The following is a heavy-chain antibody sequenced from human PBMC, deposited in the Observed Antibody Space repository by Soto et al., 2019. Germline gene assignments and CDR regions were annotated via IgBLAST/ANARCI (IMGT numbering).Heavy chain of an antibody. CDR1: GGTFSSYA. CDR3: GYCGGDCYYYYYGMDV. J-gene: IGHJ6*02. D-gene: IGHD2-21*02. CDR2: IIPIFGTA. Sequence: SVKVSCKASGGTFSSYAISWVRQAPGQGLEWMGGIIPIFGTANYAQKFQGRVTITADESTSTAYMELSSLRSEDTAVYYCGYCGGDCYYYYYGMDVWGQGTTVTVSS. V-gene: IGHV1-69*13.